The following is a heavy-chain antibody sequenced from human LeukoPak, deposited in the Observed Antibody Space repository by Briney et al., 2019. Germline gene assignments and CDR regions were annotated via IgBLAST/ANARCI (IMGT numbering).Heavy chain of an antibody. V-gene: IGHV3-23*01. Sequence: PGGSLRLSCAASGFTFSSYAMSWVRQAPGKGLEWVSAISGSGGSTYYADSVKGRFTISRDNAKNSLYLQMNSLRAEDTALYYCAKALGYCSGGSCYSRWYFDLWGRGTLVTVSS. CDR1: GFTFSSYA. CDR3: AKALGYCSGGSCYSRWYFDL. D-gene: IGHD2-15*01. CDR2: ISGSGGST. J-gene: IGHJ2*01.